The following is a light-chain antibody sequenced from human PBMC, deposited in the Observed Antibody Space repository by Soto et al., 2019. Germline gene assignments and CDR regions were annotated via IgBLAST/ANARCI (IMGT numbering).Light chain of an antibody. CDR1: ESVTSS. Sequence: EIVMTHSPATLSVSPCDRATLSCRASESVTSSLAWYQQKPGQPPRLLIYAASTRATDVPARFSGGGSETEFTLTISSLQSEDFAVYFCQQYNIWPLWTFGQGTKVDI. J-gene: IGKJ1*01. V-gene: IGKV3-15*01. CDR3: QQYNIWPLWT. CDR2: AAS.